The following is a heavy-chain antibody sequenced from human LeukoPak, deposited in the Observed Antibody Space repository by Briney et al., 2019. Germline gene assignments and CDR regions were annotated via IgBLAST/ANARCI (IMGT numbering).Heavy chain of an antibody. CDR2: IHPSGML. V-gene: IGHV4-31*03. CDR1: GASFNSDDQY. CDR3: SRGLDSRKLGY. J-gene: IGHJ4*02. Sequence: SETLSLTCTVSGASFNSDDQYWNWLRQSPGTGLEWIGSIHPSGMLYNNPSLESRVTMSRDTSKNQFSLNLNSVTAADTAVYFCSRGLDSRKLGYWGQGSLVTVSS. D-gene: IGHD3-22*01.